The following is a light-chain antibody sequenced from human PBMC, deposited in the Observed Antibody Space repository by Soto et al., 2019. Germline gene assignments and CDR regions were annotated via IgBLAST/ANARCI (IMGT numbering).Light chain of an antibody. Sequence: EIVLTQSPGTLSLSPGERATLSCRASQSVSSTYLAWYQQKPGQAPRLLVYGASSRATGIPDRFSGSGSGTDLSLTTSRMEPEDFAVYYCQHFGSSPFTFGPGTRVDIK. V-gene: IGKV3-20*01. CDR1: QSVSSTY. CDR3: QHFGSSPFT. J-gene: IGKJ3*01. CDR2: GAS.